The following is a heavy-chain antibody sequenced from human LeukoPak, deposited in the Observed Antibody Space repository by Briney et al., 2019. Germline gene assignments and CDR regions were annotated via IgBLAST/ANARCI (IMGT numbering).Heavy chain of an antibody. CDR2: ISAYSGRT. Sequence: ASVKVSCKASGYALTTYGISWVRQAPGQGLEWMGWISAYSGRTNYAQNLQGRVTMTTDASTATAYMELRSLISDDTAVYYCARDSIDYGHYAYFDLWGQGTLVTVSS. CDR3: ARDSIDYGHYAYFDL. J-gene: IGHJ4*02. CDR1: GYALTTYG. V-gene: IGHV1-18*01. D-gene: IGHD4-17*01.